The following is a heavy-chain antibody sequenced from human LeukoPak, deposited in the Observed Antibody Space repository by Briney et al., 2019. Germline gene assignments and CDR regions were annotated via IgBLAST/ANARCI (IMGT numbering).Heavy chain of an antibody. CDR2: IRSSGSPI. CDR3: VRDPDALDY. V-gene: IGHV3-48*02. J-gene: IGHJ4*02. Sequence: GGSLRLSCAASGFTLSSYGMNWVRQAPGKGLEWVSYIRSSGSPIYYADSVKGRFTISRDNAKNSVYLQMNGLRDEDTAVYYCVRDPDALDYWGQGTLVTVSS. CDR1: GFTLSSYG.